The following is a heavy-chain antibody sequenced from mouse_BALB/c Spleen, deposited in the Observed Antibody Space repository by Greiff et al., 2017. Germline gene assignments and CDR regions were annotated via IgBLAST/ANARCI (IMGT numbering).Heavy chain of an antibody. V-gene: IGHV3-6*02. Sequence: EVKLLESGPGLVKPSQSLSLTCSVTGYSITSGYYWNWIRQFPGNTLEWMGYISYDGSNNYNPSLKNRISITRDTSKNQFFLKLNSVTTEDTATYYCERYDGYYAWFAYWGQGTLVTVAA. J-gene: IGHJ3*01. CDR1: GYSITSGYY. CDR3: ERYDGYYAWFAY. D-gene: IGHD2-3*01. CDR2: ISYDGSN.